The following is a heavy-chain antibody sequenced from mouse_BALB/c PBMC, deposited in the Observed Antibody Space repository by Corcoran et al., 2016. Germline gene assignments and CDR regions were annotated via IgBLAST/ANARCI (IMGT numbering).Heavy chain of an antibody. D-gene: IGHD1-1*01. CDR3: ARGCYYYGSSGGFAY. Sequence: EVQLQQSGPELVKPGASMKISCKASGYTFTDYNMNWVRQSHGKSLEWIGDIYHYNGGTGYNQKFKSKATLTVDNSSSTAYMELRSLTSEDSAVYYCARGCYYYGSSGGFAYWGQGTLVTVSA. J-gene: IGHJ3*01. CDR2: IYHYNGGT. CDR1: GYTFTDYN. V-gene: IGHV1S29*02.